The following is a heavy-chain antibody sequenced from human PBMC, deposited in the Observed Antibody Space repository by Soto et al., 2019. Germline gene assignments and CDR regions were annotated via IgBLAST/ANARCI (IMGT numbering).Heavy chain of an antibody. V-gene: IGHV1-46*01. Sequence: ASVKVSCKASGFSFSDYFMHWVRQAPGQGLEWMGIINPSGDSRNYAQKFQGRVTITRDTSTSTVYMDLSSLRYEDTAVYYCARDRLKDTAMVPPLTRDYGMDVWGQGTTVTVSS. CDR1: GFSFSDYF. J-gene: IGHJ6*02. D-gene: IGHD5-18*01. CDR2: INPSGDSR. CDR3: ARDRLKDTAMVPPLTRDYGMDV.